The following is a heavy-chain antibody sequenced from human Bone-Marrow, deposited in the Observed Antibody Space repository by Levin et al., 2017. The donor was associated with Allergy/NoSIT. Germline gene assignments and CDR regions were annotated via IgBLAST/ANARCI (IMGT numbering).Heavy chain of an antibody. CDR1: GFSLTTSGMC. Sequence: GSGPTLVKPTQTLTLTCTFSGFSLTTSGMCVTWIRQPPGKALEWLARIDWDDDKFYSVSLQTRLTISKDTSKNQVVLTMTNVDPVDTATYYCARISGLDWFGDLRAVGSGYYYYYIDVWGRGTAVTVSS. CDR3: ARISGLDWFGDLRAVGSGYYYYYIDV. D-gene: IGHD3-10*01. CDR2: IDWDDDK. J-gene: IGHJ6*03. V-gene: IGHV2-70*17.